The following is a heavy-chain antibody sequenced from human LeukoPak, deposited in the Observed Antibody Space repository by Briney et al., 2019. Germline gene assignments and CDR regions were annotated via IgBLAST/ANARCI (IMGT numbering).Heavy chain of an antibody. CDR3: ARVEDYYGMDV. CDR1: GFTVSSNY. J-gene: IGHJ6*02. CDR2: IYSGGST. Sequence: GGSLRLSCAASGFTVSSNYMSWVRQAPGKGLEWVSVIYSGGSTYYADSAKGRFTISRDNSKNTLYLQMNSLRAEDTAVYYCARVEDYYGMDVWGQGTTVTVSS. V-gene: IGHV3-53*01.